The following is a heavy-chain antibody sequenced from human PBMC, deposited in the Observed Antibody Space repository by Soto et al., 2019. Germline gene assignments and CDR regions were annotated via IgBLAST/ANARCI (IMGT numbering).Heavy chain of an antibody. D-gene: IGHD5-12*01. CDR1: GGTFSNYA. V-gene: IGHV1-69*13. Sequence: SVKVSCKSSGGTFSNYAVSWVRQVPGQGLEWMGGIILIFNTPNYAQKFQGRVTFTADESTGTAYMELSSLRSEDTAVYYCASRPRNGYNRWGQGTLVTVSS. CDR3: ASRPRNGYNR. CDR2: IILIFNTP. J-gene: IGHJ4*02.